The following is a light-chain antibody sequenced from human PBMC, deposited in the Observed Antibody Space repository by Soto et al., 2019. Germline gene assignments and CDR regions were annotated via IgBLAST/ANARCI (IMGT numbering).Light chain of an antibody. V-gene: IGKV3-15*01. CDR2: SAS. J-gene: IGKJ4*01. CDR3: QQYNNWPLT. Sequence: ETVMTQSPATLSASPGESATLSCRASKSVNSDLAWYQQIPGQAPRLLIYSASTGATGGPARFSGSGSGTEFTLTISSLQSEDFAIYYCQQYNNWPLTFGGGTKVEI. CDR1: KSVNSD.